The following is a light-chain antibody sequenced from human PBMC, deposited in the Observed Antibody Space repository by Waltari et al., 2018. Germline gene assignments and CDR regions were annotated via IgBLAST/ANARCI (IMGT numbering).Light chain of an antibody. CDR3: AAWDDSLSGRV. CDR1: RSNIGSNY. Sequence: QSVLTQPPSASGTPGQRVTIPCSGSRSNIGSNYVYWYQQLPGTAPNLLIYRNNQRPSGVPDRFSGSKSGTSASLAISGLRSEDEADYYCAAWDDSLSGRVFGGGTKVTVL. J-gene: IGLJ3*02. CDR2: RNN. V-gene: IGLV1-47*01.